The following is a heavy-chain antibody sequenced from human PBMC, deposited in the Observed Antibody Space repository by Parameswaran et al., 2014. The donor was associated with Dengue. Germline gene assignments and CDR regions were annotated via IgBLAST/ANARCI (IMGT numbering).Heavy chain of an antibody. CDR3: AKNKDYDFWSGYQNWFDP. V-gene: IGHV3-23*01. Sequence: VRQAPGKGLEWVSAISGSGGSTYYADSVKGRFTISRDNSKNTLYLQMNSLRAEDTAIYYCAKNKDYDFWSGYQNWFDPWGQGTLVTVSS. D-gene: IGHD3-3*01. CDR2: ISGSGGST. J-gene: IGHJ5*02.